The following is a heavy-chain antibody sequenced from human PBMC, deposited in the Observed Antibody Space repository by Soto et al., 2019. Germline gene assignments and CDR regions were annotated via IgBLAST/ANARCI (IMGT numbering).Heavy chain of an antibody. V-gene: IGHV3-48*01. Sequence: GGSLRLSCATPEFTFSSYSIKWVRQAPGKGLEWVSYISSAGSTIHYADSVQGRFTMSRDNAKNLLFLQMHSLRAEDTAVYYCARILVRGAIDYWGQGTLVTVSS. CDR1: EFTFSSYS. CDR3: ARILVRGAIDY. CDR2: ISSAGSTI. D-gene: IGHD3-10*01. J-gene: IGHJ4*02.